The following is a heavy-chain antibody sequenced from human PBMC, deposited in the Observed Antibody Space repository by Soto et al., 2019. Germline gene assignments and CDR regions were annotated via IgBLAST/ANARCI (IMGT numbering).Heavy chain of an antibody. V-gene: IGHV3-7*04. D-gene: IGHD7-27*01. Sequence: EVQLVESGGGLVQPGGSLRLSCEASGFTFGTYWMTWVRQPPGKGLECVADIKPDGSERYYVDSVKGRFTISRDNAKNSLELHMNSLRAEDTAVYYCATDLNWEHYWGQGTLVTVSS. CDR1: GFTFGTYW. CDR2: IKPDGSER. J-gene: IGHJ4*02. CDR3: ATDLNWEHY.